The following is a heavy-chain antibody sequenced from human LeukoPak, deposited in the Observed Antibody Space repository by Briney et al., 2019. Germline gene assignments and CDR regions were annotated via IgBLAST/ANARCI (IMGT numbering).Heavy chain of an antibody. CDR1: GGSISSYY. Sequence: PSETLSLTCTVSGGSISSYYWSWIRQPPGKGLEWIGYIYYSGSTNYNPSLKGRVTISVDTSKNQFSLKLSSVTAADTAVYYCAREVAAAGHDYWGQGTLVTVSS. CDR2: IYYSGST. D-gene: IGHD6-13*01. J-gene: IGHJ4*02. CDR3: AREVAAAGHDY. V-gene: IGHV4-59*01.